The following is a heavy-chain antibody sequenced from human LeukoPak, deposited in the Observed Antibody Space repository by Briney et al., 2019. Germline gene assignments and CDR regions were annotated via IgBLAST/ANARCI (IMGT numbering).Heavy chain of an antibody. CDR1: GDSISSSSYF. V-gene: IGHV4-39*07. CDR3: ARLSGMADSSGLVDY. J-gene: IGHJ4*02. CDR2: IYYSGST. Sequence: SETLSLTCTVSGDSISSSSYFWGWIRQPPGKGLEWIGSIYYSGSTYYNPSLKSRVTISVDTSKNQFSLKLSSVTAADTAVYYCARLSGMADSSGLVDYWGQGTLVTVSS. D-gene: IGHD3-22*01.